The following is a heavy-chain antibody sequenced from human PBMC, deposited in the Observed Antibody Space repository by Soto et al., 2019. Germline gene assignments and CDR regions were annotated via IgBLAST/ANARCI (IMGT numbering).Heavy chain of an antibody. CDR1: GFTFSNHV. Sequence: EEQLVESGGGLVQPGGSLRLSCAASGFTFSNHVMNWVRQAPGRGLEWVSSINRDFNTYYADSVKGRFTISRDNAKDSLYLHMNSLGADDTAVYYCVNGDYYVGQGTLVTVSS. D-gene: IGHD4-17*01. V-gene: IGHV3-48*01. CDR3: VNGDYY. J-gene: IGHJ4*02. CDR2: INRDFNT.